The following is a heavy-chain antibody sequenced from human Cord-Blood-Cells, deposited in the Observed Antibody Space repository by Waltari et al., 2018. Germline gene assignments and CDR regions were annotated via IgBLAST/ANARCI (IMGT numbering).Heavy chain of an antibody. Sequence: QVQMVPSGAEAKKPGSSVKVSCKASGGTFSSYAISCVRQAPGEWIEWVGGIIPIFGTANYEQKVQCRVTITADKSTRTACMELSSLRSEDKAVYYCARGVREKTQWLGLFDPWGQGTLVTVSS. CDR3: ARGVREKTQWLGLFDP. J-gene: IGHJ5*02. V-gene: IGHV1-69*06. CDR1: GGTFSSYA. CDR2: IIPIFGTA. D-gene: IGHD6-19*01.